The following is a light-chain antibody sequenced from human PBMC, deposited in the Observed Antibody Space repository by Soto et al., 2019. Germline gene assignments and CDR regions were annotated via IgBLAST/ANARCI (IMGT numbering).Light chain of an antibody. Sequence: DIRMTQSPSSLCASVGDRVTITCRASQAINNYLAWYQQEPGKAPKLLIYAASTLQSGVPSRFSGGGSGTDFTLTISSLQPEDVATYYCQKYNNAPYTFGQGTKLEI. V-gene: IGKV1-27*01. CDR3: QKYNNAPYT. CDR2: AAS. J-gene: IGKJ2*01. CDR1: QAINNY.